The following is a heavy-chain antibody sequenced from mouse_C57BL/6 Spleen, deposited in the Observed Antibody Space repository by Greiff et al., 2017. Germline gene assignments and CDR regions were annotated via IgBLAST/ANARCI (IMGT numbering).Heavy chain of an antibody. V-gene: IGHV1-39*01. D-gene: IGHD1-1*01. CDR2: INPNYGTT. CDR3: ASHYYGSSYYFDY. CDR1: GYSFTDYN. Sequence: VHVKQSGPELVKPGASVKISCKASGYSFTDYNMNWVKQSNGKSLEWIGVINPNYGTTSYNQKFKGKATLTVDQSSSTAYMQLNSLTSEDSAVYYCASHYYGSSYYFDYWGQGTTLTVSS. J-gene: IGHJ2*01.